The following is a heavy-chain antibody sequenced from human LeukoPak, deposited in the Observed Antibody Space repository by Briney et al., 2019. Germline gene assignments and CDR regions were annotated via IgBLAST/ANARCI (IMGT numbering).Heavy chain of an antibody. J-gene: IGHJ4*02. CDR2: ISGSGGST. CDR3: AKASAMIVVVSKHFDY. D-gene: IGHD3-22*01. CDR1: GFTFSSYA. V-gene: IGHV3-23*01. Sequence: GGSLRLSCAASGFTFSSYAINWVRQAPGKGLEWVSTISGSGGSTYYADSVKGRFTISRDNSKNTLYLQMNSLRAEDTAVYYCAKASAMIVVVSKHFDYWGQGTLVTVS.